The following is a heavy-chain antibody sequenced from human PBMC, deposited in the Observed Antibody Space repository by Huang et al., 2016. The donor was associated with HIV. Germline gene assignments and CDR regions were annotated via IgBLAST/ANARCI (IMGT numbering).Heavy chain of an antibody. D-gene: IGHD1-26*01. Sequence: GGNLIQTGGSLRLACAYSGFRFDNSAMYWVRQAPGKGLEWVSSISWNSANISYGDSVKGRFTMSRDNARNSLYLQMNSLRPDDTALYYCVKGDIVGTANFFDYWGQGTQVSVSS. CDR1: GFRFDNSA. CDR2: ISWNSANI. J-gene: IGHJ4*02. V-gene: IGHV3-9*01. CDR3: VKGDIVGTANFFDY.